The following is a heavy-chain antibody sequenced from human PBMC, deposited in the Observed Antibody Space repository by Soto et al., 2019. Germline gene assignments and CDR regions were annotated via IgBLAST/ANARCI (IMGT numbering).Heavy chain of an antibody. D-gene: IGHD2-2*01. V-gene: IGHV4-30-4*01. Sequence: ASETLSLTCTVSGGSISSGDYHWSWLRQPPGKGLESIGYIYYSGTAYYNPSLKSRVTISVDTSKNQFSLKLSSVTAADTAVYYCARIGYQLLGYYGLDVWGQGTTVTVSS. CDR1: GGSISSGDYH. J-gene: IGHJ6*02. CDR3: ARIGYQLLGYYGLDV. CDR2: IYYSGTA.